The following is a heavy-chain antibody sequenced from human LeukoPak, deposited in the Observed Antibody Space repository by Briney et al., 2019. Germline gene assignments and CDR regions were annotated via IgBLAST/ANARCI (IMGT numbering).Heavy chain of an antibody. CDR3: ARLKRGFIAGAAVAACDI. CDR1: GGSFSGYY. V-gene: IGHV4-34*01. Sequence: PSETLSLTCAVYGGSFSGYYWTWIRQPPGKGLEWIGEINHSGSTNYNPSLKSRVTISVDTSKNQFSLKLTSVTAADTAVYYCARLKRGFIAGAAVAACDIWGQGTMVSVFS. CDR2: INHSGST. D-gene: IGHD6-19*01. J-gene: IGHJ3*02.